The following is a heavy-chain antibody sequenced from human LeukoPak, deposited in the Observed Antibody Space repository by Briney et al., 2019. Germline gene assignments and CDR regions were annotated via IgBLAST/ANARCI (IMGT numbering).Heavy chain of an antibody. V-gene: IGHV3-21*01. CDR2: ITSSSTYI. CDR3: AKDLTVTSTCYFDS. D-gene: IGHD4-11*01. Sequence: PGGSLRLSCAASGFTFSSYSMNWVRQAPGKGLEWVSSITSSSTYIYYVDSVRGRFTISRDNAKNSLYLQMNSLRAEDTAVYYCAKDLTVTSTCYFDSWGQGTLDTVSS. CDR1: GFTFSSYS. J-gene: IGHJ4*02.